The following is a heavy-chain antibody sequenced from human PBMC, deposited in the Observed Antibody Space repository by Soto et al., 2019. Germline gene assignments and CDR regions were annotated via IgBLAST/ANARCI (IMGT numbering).Heavy chain of an antibody. CDR1: GFTFSSYA. CDR2: ISSSSSYI. D-gene: IGHD6-13*01. J-gene: IGHJ4*02. Sequence: GSLRLSCAASGFTFSSYAMNWVRQAPGKGLEWVSSISSSSSYIYYVDSVKGRFTISRDDAKSSLYLQMNSLRAEDTAVYYCARVTEYSSSWYVPFDYWGQGTLVTVSS. V-gene: IGHV3-21*01. CDR3: ARVTEYSSSWYVPFDY.